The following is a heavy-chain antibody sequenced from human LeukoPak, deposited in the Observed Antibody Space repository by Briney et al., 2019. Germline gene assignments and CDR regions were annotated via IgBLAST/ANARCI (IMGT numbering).Heavy chain of an antibody. CDR3: TTWIGEFDAFDI. Sequence: NPGGSLRLSCAASGFTFSNAWMSWVRQAPGKGLEWVGRIKSKTDGGTTDYAAPVKGRFTISRDDSKNTLYLQMNSLKTEDTAVYYCTTWIGEFDAFDIWGQGTMATVSS. CDR2: IKSKTDGGTT. V-gene: IGHV3-15*01. J-gene: IGHJ3*02. D-gene: IGHD3-10*01. CDR1: GFTFSNAW.